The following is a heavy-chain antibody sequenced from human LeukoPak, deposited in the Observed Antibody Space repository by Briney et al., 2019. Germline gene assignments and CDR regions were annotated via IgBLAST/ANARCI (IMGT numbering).Heavy chain of an antibody. Sequence: QTGGSLRLSCAASGFTFSSYAMSWVRQAPGKGLEWVSAISGSGGSTYYADSVKGRFTISRDNSKNTLYLQMNSLRAEDTAVYYCAKDGVVVPAVEQSFFDYWGQGTLVTVSS. CDR1: GFTFSSYA. D-gene: IGHD2-2*01. CDR2: ISGSGGST. J-gene: IGHJ4*02. V-gene: IGHV3-23*01. CDR3: AKDGVVVPAVEQSFFDY.